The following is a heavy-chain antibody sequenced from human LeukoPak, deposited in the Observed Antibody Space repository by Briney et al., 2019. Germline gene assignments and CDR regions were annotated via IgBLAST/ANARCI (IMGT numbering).Heavy chain of an antibody. J-gene: IGHJ4*02. V-gene: IGHV1-69*04. CDR3: ASPSRTVSGYYFDY. Sequence: SVKVSCKASGGTFSSYAISWVRQAPGQGLEWMGRIIPILGIANYAQEFQGRVTITADKSTSTAYMELSSLRSEDTAVYYCASPSRTVSGYYFDYWGQGTLVTVSS. D-gene: IGHD4-17*01. CDR1: GGTFSSYA. CDR2: IIPILGIA.